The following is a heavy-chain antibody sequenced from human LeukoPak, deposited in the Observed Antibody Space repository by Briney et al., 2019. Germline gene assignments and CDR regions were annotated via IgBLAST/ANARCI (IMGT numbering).Heavy chain of an antibody. CDR2: IIPIFGTA. CDR1: GGTFSSYA. J-gene: IGHJ4*02. V-gene: IGHV1-69*01. D-gene: IGHD1-26*01. CDR3: ARIPTTVGAEGWFDY. Sequence: SVKVSCKASGGTFSSYAISWVRQAPGQGLEWMGGIIPIFGTANYAQKFQGRVTITADESTSTAYMELSSLRSEDTAVYYCARIPTTVGAEGWFDYWGQETLVTVSS.